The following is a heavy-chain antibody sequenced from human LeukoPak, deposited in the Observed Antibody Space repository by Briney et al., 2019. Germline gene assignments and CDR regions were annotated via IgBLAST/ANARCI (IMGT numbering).Heavy chain of an antibody. D-gene: IGHD2-2*01. V-gene: IGHV4-4*07. CDR1: GGSVTSNY. Sequence: SETLSLTCTVSGGSVTSNYWNWIRQPAGSGLEWIGRIHFTGETNYNPSLKSRVSMSVDTSKNHFSLKLSSVTAADTAVYYCARDLSLPAAMFWFDPWGQGTLVTVSS. J-gene: IGHJ5*02. CDR3: ARDLSLPAAMFWFDP. CDR2: IHFTGET.